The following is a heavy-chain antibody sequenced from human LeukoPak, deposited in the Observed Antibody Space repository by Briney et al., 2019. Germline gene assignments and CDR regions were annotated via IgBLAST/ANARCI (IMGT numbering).Heavy chain of an antibody. CDR3: AKEGFDGGGYFDY. V-gene: IGHV3-23*01. J-gene: IGHJ4*02. D-gene: IGHD3-16*01. CDR2: ISGSGGST. CDR1: GFTFSSYA. Sequence: PGGSLRLSCAASGFTFSSYAMSWVRQAPGKGLEWVSVISGSGGSTSYADSVKGRFTISRDNSKNTLYLQMNSPGADDTAVYYCAKEGFDGGGYFDYWGQGTLVTVSS.